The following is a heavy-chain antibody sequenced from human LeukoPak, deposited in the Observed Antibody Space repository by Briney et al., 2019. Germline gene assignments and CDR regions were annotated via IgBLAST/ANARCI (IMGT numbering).Heavy chain of an antibody. CDR2: INHSGST. CDR3: ARGLSAVVY. Sequence: SETLSLTCAVYGGSFSGYYWSWIRQPPGKGLEWIGEINHSGSTNYNPSLKSRVTISVHTSKKQFSLKLSSVTAADTAVYYCARGLSAVVYWGQGTLVTVSS. V-gene: IGHV4-34*01. J-gene: IGHJ4*02. D-gene: IGHD3-16*02. CDR1: GGSFSGYY.